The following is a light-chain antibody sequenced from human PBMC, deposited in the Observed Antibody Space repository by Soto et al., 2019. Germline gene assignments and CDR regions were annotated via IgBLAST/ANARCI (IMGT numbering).Light chain of an antibody. Sequence: VMTQSQATLSVSPGERATLSCRASQSVSSNLAWYQQKPGQAPRLLIYGASTRATGIPARFSGSGSGTEFTLTISSLQSEDFAVYYCQQYNNWPRTFGQGTKVDIK. V-gene: IGKV3-15*01. J-gene: IGKJ1*01. CDR3: QQYNNWPRT. CDR1: QSVSSN. CDR2: GAS.